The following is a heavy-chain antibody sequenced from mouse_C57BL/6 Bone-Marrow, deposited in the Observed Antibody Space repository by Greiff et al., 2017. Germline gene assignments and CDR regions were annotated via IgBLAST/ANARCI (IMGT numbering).Heavy chain of an antibody. D-gene: IGHD1-1*01. CDR3: AKPIYYYGSSPMN. CDR2: ISSGSSTI. CDR1: GFTFSDYG. J-gene: IGHJ2*01. Sequence: EVMLVESGGGLVKPGGSLKLSCAASGFTFSDYGMHWVRQAPEKGLEWVAYISSGSSTIYYADTVKGRFTISRDNAKNTLFLQMTSLRSEDTAMYYCAKPIYYYGSSPMNWGQGTTLTVSS. V-gene: IGHV5-17*01.